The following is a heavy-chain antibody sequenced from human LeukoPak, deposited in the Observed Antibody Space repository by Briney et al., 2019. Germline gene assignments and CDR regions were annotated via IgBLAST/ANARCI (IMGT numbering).Heavy chain of an antibody. V-gene: IGHV1-2*02. CDR3: ARVTSTGISYYTVIPY. J-gene: IGHJ4*02. D-gene: IGHD3-10*01. CDR2: MNPSSGAT. Sequence: ASVKVSCKASGYTFNGYFIHLVRQAPGQGLDWMGWMNPSSGATNYAQNFQDRVTMTREMSISTAYMEVSRLLSDDTAVYYCARVTSTGISYYTVIPYWGQGTLVIVSS. CDR1: GYTFNGYF.